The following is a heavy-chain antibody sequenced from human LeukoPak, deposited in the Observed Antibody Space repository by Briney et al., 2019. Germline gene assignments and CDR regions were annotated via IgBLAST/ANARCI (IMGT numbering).Heavy chain of an antibody. J-gene: IGHJ4*02. CDR2: IWYDGSNK. Sequence: GGSLRLSCAASGFTFSSYGMHWVRQAPGKGLEWVTVIWYDGSNKYYADSVKGRFTISRDNSKNTVYLQVNSLRAEDTAVYYCATDRSYSSSSFDYWGQGTQVTVSS. D-gene: IGHD6-6*01. V-gene: IGHV3-33*01. CDR1: GFTFSSYG. CDR3: ATDRSYSSSSFDY.